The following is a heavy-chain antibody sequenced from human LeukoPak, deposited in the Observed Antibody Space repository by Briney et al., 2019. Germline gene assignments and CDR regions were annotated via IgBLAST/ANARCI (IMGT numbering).Heavy chain of an antibody. Sequence: GASVKASCKASGEAFSSYEITWVRQAPGQGLEWMGRIVPIPGTSNYAEKFQGRVTITADRSTNTAYMDLNSLRYEDTAVYYCARKVPIYGMDVWGQGTSVTVSS. V-gene: IGHV1-69*04. CDR1: GEAFSSYE. CDR3: ARKVPIYGMDV. J-gene: IGHJ6*02. CDR2: IVPIPGTS. D-gene: IGHD2-2*02.